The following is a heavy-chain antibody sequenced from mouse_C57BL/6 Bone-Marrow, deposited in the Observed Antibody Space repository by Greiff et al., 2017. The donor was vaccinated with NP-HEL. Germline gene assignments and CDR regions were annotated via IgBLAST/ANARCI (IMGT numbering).Heavy chain of an antibody. V-gene: IGHV1-74*01. D-gene: IGHD2-3*01. CDR2: IHPSDSDT. J-gene: IGHJ4*01. CDR1: GYTFPSYW. Sequence: VQLQQSGADLVKPGASVKVSCKASGYTFPSYWMHWVKQRPGQGLEWIGRIHPSDSDTNYKQKFKGKATLTVDKSSSTAYMQRSSLTSEDAAVYYCAIGGYYDFYYAMDYWGQGTSVTVSS. CDR3: AIGGYYDFYYAMDY.